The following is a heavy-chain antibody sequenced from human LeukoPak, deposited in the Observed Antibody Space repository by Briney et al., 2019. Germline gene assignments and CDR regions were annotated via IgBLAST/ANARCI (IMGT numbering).Heavy chain of an antibody. CDR3: AKDRRGGGWYEAIDP. D-gene: IGHD6-19*01. CDR1: GFTFSSYA. Sequence: SGGSLRLSCAASGFTFSSYAMSRVRQAPGKGLEWVSAISGSGGSTYYADSVKGRFTISRDNSKNTLYLQMNSLRAEDTAVYYCAKDRRGGGWYEAIDPWGQGTLVTVSS. V-gene: IGHV3-23*01. CDR2: ISGSGGST. J-gene: IGHJ5*02.